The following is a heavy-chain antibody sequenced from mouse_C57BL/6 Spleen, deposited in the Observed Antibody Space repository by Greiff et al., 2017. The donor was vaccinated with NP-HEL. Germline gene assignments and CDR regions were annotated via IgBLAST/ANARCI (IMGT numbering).Heavy chain of an antibody. CDR1: GFTFSSYT. J-gene: IGHJ4*01. CDR2: ISGGGGNT. D-gene: IGHD1-1*02. V-gene: IGHV5-9*01. Sequence: EVKLMESGGGLVKPGGSLKLSCAASGFTFSSYTMSWVRQTPEKRLEWVATISGGGGNTYYPDSVKGRFTISRDNAKNTLYLQMSSLRSEDTALYYCARPLLCQTPHYYAMDYWGQGTSVTVSS. CDR3: ARPLLCQTPHYYAMDY.